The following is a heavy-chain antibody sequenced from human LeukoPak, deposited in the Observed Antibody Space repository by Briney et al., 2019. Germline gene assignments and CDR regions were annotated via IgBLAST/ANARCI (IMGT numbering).Heavy chain of an antibody. CDR1: GFILSTYS. V-gene: IGHV3-48*02. CDR3: ARGIAAAGTGFEY. J-gene: IGHJ4*02. CDR2: ISSSSSTI. D-gene: IGHD6-13*01. Sequence: GGSLRLSCAASGFILSTYSMNWVRQAPGKGLEWVSYISSSSSTIYYADSVKGRFIISRDNAKNSLYLQMNIPRDEDTAVYYCARGIAAAGTGFEYWGQGTLVTVSS.